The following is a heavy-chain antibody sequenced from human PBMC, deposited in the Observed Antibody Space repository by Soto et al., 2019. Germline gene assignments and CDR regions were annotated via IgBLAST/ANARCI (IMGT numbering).Heavy chain of an antibody. CDR1: GGSISSVDYH. J-gene: IGHJ4*02. Sequence: QVQLQESGPGLVKPSQTLSLTCTVSGGSISSVDYHWSWIRQPPGKGLEWIGYIYYSGSTYYNQSLKSRVTISVDTSKNQFSLKLNSVTAADTAVYYCARFPRGSGYYGGIDYWGQGTLVTVSS. V-gene: IGHV4-30-4*01. CDR2: IYYSGST. D-gene: IGHD3-22*01. CDR3: ARFPRGSGYYGGIDY.